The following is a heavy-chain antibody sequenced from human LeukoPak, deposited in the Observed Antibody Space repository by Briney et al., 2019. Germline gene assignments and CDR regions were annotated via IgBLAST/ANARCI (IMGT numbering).Heavy chain of an antibody. CDR2: INPNSGDT. J-gene: IGHJ6*02. Sequence: GASVKGSCKASGYTFTSYNIAWVRQAPGQGLEWMGWINPNSGDTGYAPLFQGRVTMTRASSFSTAYMELRSLRSEDTAVYYCARPDHAYKYYGMDVWGQGTTVTVSS. V-gene: IGHV1-8*01. CDR1: GYTFTSYN. CDR3: ARPDHAYKYYGMDV.